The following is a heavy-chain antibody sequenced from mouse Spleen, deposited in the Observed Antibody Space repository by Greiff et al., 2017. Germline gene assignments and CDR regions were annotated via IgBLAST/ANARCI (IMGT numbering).Heavy chain of an antibody. Sequence: QVQLQQPGAELVMPGASVKLSCKASGYTFTSYWMHWVKQRPGQGLEWIGEIDPSDSYTNYNQKFKGKATLTVDKSSSTAYMQLSSLTSEDSAVYYCAVPYNWPYWYFDVWGAGTTVTVSS. V-gene: IGHV1-69*01. CDR2: IDPSDSYT. J-gene: IGHJ1*01. CDR3: AVPYNWPYWYFDV. CDR1: GYTFTSYW. D-gene: IGHD1-3*01.